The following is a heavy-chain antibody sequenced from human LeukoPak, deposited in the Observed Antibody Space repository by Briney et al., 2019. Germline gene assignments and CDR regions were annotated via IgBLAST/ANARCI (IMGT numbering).Heavy chain of an antibody. CDR1: GFTFSSYA. J-gene: IGHJ6*02. CDR2: ISYDGSNK. V-gene: IGHV3-30-3*01. D-gene: IGHD2-2*01. CDR3: ARDLSCVVLVPAALLGYSYYGMHV. Sequence: QPGRSLRLSRAASGFTFSSYAMHWVRQAPGKGLEWVAVISYDGSNKYYADSVKGRFTISRDNSKNTLYLQMNSLRAEDTAVYYCARDLSCVVLVPAALLGYSYYGMHVGGQGTTVTVSS.